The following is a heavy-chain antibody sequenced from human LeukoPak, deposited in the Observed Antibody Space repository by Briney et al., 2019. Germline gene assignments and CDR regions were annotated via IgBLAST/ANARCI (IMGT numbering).Heavy chain of an antibody. Sequence: GGSLRLSCTASGFTFSAYAMMWVRQAPGKGPEWVSAIRGGGGSAFYADSVKGRFTISRDNSKYTLYLQMNSLRAEDTAVYYCAKFGGYNGYDPSREFWGQGTLVNAS. CDR1: GFTFSAYA. J-gene: IGHJ4*02. CDR2: IRGGGGSA. D-gene: IGHD5-12*01. V-gene: IGHV3-23*01. CDR3: AKFGGYNGYDPSREF.